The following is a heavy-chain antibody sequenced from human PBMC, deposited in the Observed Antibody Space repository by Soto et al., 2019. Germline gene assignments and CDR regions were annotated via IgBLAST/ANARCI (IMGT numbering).Heavy chain of an antibody. D-gene: IGHD2-15*01. Sequence: QPGGSLRLSCAASGFTFSSYGMHWVRQAPGKGLEWVAVISYDGSNKYYADSVKGRFTISRDNSKNTLYLQMNSLRAEDTAVYYCAKGGVVVVAAVFDYWGQGTLVTVSS. J-gene: IGHJ4*02. V-gene: IGHV3-30*18. CDR2: ISYDGSNK. CDR1: GFTFSSYG. CDR3: AKGGVVVVAAVFDY.